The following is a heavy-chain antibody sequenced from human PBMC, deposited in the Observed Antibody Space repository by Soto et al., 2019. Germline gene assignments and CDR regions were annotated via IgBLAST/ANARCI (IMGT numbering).Heavy chain of an antibody. CDR3: ARQASY. CDR2: VCFNGKT. V-gene: IGHV4-39*01. Sequence: QLQLQESGPGLVKPSETLSLTCNVSGVSISDTSYYWGWIRQPPGKGLEWIGTVCFNGKTFYNPSLKSRLTISVDRSKHQISLRLTSVTAADTAVYYCARQASYWGQGTLVAVSS. CDR1: GVSISDTSYY. J-gene: IGHJ4*02.